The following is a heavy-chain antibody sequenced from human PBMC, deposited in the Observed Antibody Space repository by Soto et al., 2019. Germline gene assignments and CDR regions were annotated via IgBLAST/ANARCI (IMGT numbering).Heavy chain of an antibody. J-gene: IGHJ4*02. CDR2: IIPIFGTA. CDR3: AKPAGFAAVAGPFDY. V-gene: IGHV1-69*01. Sequence: QVQLVQSGAEVKKPGSSVNVSCKASGGTFSRYAISWVRQAPGQGLEWMGGIIPIFGTANYAQKFQGRVTITADESTSTAYMELSSLRSEDTAVYHCAKPAGFAAVAGPFDYWGQGTLVTVSS. D-gene: IGHD6-19*01. CDR1: GGTFSRYA.